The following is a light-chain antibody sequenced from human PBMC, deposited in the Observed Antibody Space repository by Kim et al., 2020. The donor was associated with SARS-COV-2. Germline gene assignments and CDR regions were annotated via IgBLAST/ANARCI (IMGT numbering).Light chain of an antibody. Sequence: DIQLTQSPSFLSASVGDRVTITCRASQGISSYLAWYQQKPGKAPKLLIYAASTLQSGVPSRFSGSGSGTEFTLTISSLQPEDFANYYCQQLNGYPPFTFGPGTKVDIK. V-gene: IGKV1-9*01. CDR3: QQLNGYPPFT. CDR2: AAS. CDR1: QGISSY. J-gene: IGKJ3*01.